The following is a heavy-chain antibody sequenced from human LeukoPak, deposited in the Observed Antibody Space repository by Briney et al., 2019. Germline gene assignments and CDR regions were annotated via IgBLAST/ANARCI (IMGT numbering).Heavy chain of an antibody. D-gene: IGHD2-2*01. CDR1: GFTFSSYA. V-gene: IGHV3-23*01. CDR2: ISGSGGST. Sequence: GGSLRLSCAASGFTFSSYAMSWVRQAPGKGLEWVSAISGSGGSTYYADSVKGRFTISRDNSKNTLYLQMNSLRAEDTAVYYCAKSWDIVVVPAALDYWGQGTLVTVSS. J-gene: IGHJ4*02. CDR3: AKSWDIVVVPAALDY.